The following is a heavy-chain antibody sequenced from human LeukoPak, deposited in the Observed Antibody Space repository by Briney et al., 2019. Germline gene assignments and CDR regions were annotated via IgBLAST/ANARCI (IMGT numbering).Heavy chain of an antibody. D-gene: IGHD6-13*01. CDR3: ARDRAYSSSWPNWFDP. CDR1: GGSVSSTNW. CDR2: VHFDGRT. V-gene: IGHV4-4*02. Sequence: SETLSLTCGVSGGSVSSTNWWTWIRQPPGKGLEWIGEVHFDGRTNFNPSLKSRLTMSVDLSENHVSLKLTSVTAADTAVYYCARDRAYSSSWPNWFDPWGQGTLVTVSS. J-gene: IGHJ5*02.